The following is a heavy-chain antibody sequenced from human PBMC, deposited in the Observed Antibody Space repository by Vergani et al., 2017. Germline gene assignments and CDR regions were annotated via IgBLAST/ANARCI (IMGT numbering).Heavy chain of an antibody. CDR2: IYYSGST. CDR3: ARHVERNWFDP. J-gene: IGHJ5*02. Sequence: QLQLQESGPGLVKPSETLSLTCTVSGGSISSSSYYWGWIRQPPGKGLEWIGSIYYSGSTYYNPSLKSRVTISVDTSKNQFSLKLSSVTAADTAVYYRARHVERNWFDPWGQGTLVTVSS. CDR1: GGSISSSSYY. V-gene: IGHV4-39*01.